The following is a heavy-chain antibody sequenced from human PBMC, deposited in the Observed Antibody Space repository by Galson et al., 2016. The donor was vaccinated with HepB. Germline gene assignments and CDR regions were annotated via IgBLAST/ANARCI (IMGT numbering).Heavy chain of an antibody. CDR2: INPSVRT. CDR1: GGSFSGYY. V-gene: IGHV4-34*01. J-gene: IGHJ6*02. Sequence: SETLSLTCGVYGGSFSGYYWSWIRQPPGKGLEWIGEINPSVRTNYNPSLKSRVTITVDTSKNQFSLKLSSVTAADTAVYYCARGTRLAGTYNYYNYGMDVWGQGTTVTVSS. D-gene: IGHD6-19*01. CDR3: ARGTRLAGTYNYYNYGMDV.